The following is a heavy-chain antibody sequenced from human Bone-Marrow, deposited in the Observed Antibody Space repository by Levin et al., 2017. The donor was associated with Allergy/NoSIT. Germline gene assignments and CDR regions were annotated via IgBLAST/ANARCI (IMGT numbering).Heavy chain of an antibody. V-gene: IGHV3-30*18. CDR3: AKDWDYYGSGSYLHY. Sequence: GGSLRLSCAASGFTFSSYGMNWVRQAPGKGLELVAIISYDGSNKYYADSVKGRFTISRDDSKNTLYLQMISLRGEDTAVYYCAKDWDYYGSGSYLHYWGQGTLVTVST. D-gene: IGHD3-10*01. CDR1: GFTFSSYG. CDR2: ISYDGSNK. J-gene: IGHJ4*02.